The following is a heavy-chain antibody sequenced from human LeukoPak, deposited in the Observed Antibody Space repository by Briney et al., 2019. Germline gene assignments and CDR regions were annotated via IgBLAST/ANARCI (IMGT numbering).Heavy chain of an antibody. Sequence: SVKVSRKASGGTFSSYAISWVRQAPGQGLEWMGRIIPILGIANYAQKFQGRVTITADKSTSTAYMELSSLRSEDRAVYYCARWTSSGWLHRPTFDPWGQGTLVTFSS. CDR2: IIPILGIA. CDR3: ARWTSSGWLHRPTFDP. V-gene: IGHV1-69*04. CDR1: GGTFSSYA. D-gene: IGHD6-19*01. J-gene: IGHJ5*02.